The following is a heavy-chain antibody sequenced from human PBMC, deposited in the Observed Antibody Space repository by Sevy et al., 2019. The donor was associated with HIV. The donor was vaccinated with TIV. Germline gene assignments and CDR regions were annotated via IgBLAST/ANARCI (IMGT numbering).Heavy chain of an antibody. J-gene: IGHJ4*02. V-gene: IGHV1-24*01. CDR1: GYTLTELS. CDR3: VFSRIAARFDY. D-gene: IGHD6-6*01. Sequence: ASVKVSCKVSGYTLTELSMHWVRQAPGKGLEWMGSFDTEDGETLYAQKFQGRVTMTEDTSTDTAYMELSSLRSEDTAVYYCVFSRIAARFDYWGQGTLVTVSS. CDR2: FDTEDGET.